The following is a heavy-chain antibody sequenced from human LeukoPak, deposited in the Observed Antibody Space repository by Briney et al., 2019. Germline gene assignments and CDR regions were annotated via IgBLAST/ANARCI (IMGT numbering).Heavy chain of an antibody. CDR2: INHSGST. V-gene: IGHV4-34*01. CDR1: GGSFSGYY. D-gene: IGHD2-15*01. J-gene: IGHJ4*02. Sequence: SETLSLTCAVYGGSFSGYYWGWIRQPPGKGLEWIGEINHSGSTNYNPSLKSRVTISVDTSKNQFSLKLSSVTAADTAVYYCAREPYCSGGSCYPPWVDYWGQGTLVTVSS. CDR3: AREPYCSGGSCYPPWVDY.